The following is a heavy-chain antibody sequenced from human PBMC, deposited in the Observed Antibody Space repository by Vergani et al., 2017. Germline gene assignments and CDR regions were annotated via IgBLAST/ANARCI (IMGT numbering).Heavy chain of an antibody. Sequence: QLRLQESGPGLVKPSETLSLTCTVSGDSISSNSYYWGWIRQPPGKGLAWIGSIYYSGSTYYNPSLKSRVTISVDRSKNQFSLKLSSVTAADTAVYYCARHSSYYYDTSGLGLDAFDIWGQGTMVTVSS. V-gene: IGHV4-39*01. D-gene: IGHD3-22*01. CDR1: GDSISSNSYY. CDR2: IYYSGST. J-gene: IGHJ3*02. CDR3: ARHSSYYYDTSGLGLDAFDI.